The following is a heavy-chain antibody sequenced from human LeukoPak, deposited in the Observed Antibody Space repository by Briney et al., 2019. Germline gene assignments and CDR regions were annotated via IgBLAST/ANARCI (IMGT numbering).Heavy chain of an antibody. J-gene: IGHJ4*02. Sequence: GGSLRLSCAASGFTFSSYAMHWVRQAPGKGLEWVAVISYDGNRKYYADSVKGRFTFSRDNSKNTLYLQMNSLRAEDTAVYYCAKDLSHGWSLDYWGQGTLVTVSS. D-gene: IGHD6-19*01. V-gene: IGHV3-30*04. CDR3: AKDLSHGWSLDY. CDR1: GFTFSSYA. CDR2: ISYDGNRK.